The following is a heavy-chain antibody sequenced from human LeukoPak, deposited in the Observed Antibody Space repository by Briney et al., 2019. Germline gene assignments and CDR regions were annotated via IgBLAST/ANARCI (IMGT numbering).Heavy chain of an antibody. Sequence: ASVKASCKASGYTFTSYGISWVRQAPGQGLEWMGWISAYNGNTNYAQKLQGRVTMTTDTSTSTAYMELRSLRSDDTAVYYCARDSSSGWHDAFDIWGQGTMVTVSS. CDR2: ISAYNGNT. CDR3: ARDSSSGWHDAFDI. D-gene: IGHD6-19*01. CDR1: GYTFTSYG. J-gene: IGHJ3*02. V-gene: IGHV1-18*01.